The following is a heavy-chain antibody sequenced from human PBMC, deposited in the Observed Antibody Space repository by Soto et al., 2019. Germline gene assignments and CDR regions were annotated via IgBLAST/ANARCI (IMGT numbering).Heavy chain of an antibody. Sequence: PGGSLRLSCASSGFTFSYYYMSWIRQAPGKGLEWVSYISSSGSTIYYADSVKGRFTISRDNAKNSLYLQMNSLRAEDTAVYYCARDRYSYYDFWSGSLPYYYYGMDVWGQGTTVTVSS. CDR1: GFTFSYYY. V-gene: IGHV3-11*04. J-gene: IGHJ6*02. CDR2: ISSSGSTI. D-gene: IGHD3-3*01. CDR3: ARDRYSYYDFWSGSLPYYYYGMDV.